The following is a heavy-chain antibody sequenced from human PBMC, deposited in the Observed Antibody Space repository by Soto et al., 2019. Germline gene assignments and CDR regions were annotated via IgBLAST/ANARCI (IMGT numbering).Heavy chain of an antibody. Sequence: LRLSCAASGFSFSDYTMNWVRQAPGKGLEWVSAISSSSSDYTFYADSVRGRFTISRDNAKKSLYLQMNSLRAEDTAVYYCSRFDYGDYFFDYWGQGTLVTVSS. CDR3: SRFDYGDYFFDY. D-gene: IGHD4-17*01. J-gene: IGHJ4*02. CDR1: GFSFSDYT. V-gene: IGHV3-21*01. CDR2: ISSSSSDYT.